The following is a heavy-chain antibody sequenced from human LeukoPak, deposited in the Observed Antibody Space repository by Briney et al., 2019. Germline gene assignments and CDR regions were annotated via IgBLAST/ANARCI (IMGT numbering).Heavy chain of an antibody. Sequence: ASVKVSCKASGYTFTSYDINWVRQATGQGLEWMGWMNPNSGNTGYAQKFQGRVTMTRNTSISTAYMELSSLRSEDTAVYYCARGVWGIAVAGFHYYYYGMDVWGQGTTVTVSS. J-gene: IGHJ6*02. V-gene: IGHV1-8*01. CDR3: ARGVWGIAVAGFHYYYYGMDV. D-gene: IGHD6-19*01. CDR1: GYTFTSYD. CDR2: MNPNSGNT.